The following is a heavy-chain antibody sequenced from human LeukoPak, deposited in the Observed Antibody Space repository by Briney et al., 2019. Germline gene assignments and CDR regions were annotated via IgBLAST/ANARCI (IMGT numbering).Heavy chain of an antibody. D-gene: IGHD1-14*01. Sequence: GGSLRLSCGASGFTFSNYGMLWVRQAPGKGLEWVAFIRYDGNNNLYADSMKGRFTISRDNSKNTLYLHINSLRAEDTAVYYCVKDNPLDYWGQGTLVIVSS. CDR2: IRYDGNNN. CDR3: VKDNPLDY. V-gene: IGHV3-30*02. J-gene: IGHJ4*02. CDR1: GFTFSNYG.